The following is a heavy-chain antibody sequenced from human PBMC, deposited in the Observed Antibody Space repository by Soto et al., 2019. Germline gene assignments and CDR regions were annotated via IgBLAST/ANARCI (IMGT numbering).Heavy chain of an antibody. CDR2: IWYDGSNK. V-gene: IGHV3-33*01. D-gene: IGHD3-22*01. CDR3: ARPYYYDSSGPHDAFDI. CDR1: GFTFSSYG. J-gene: IGHJ3*02. Sequence: GVSLRLSCAASGFTFSSYGMHWVRQAPGKGLEWVAVIWYDGSNKYYADSVKGRFTISRDNSKNTLYLQMNSLRAEDTAVYYCARPYYYDSSGPHDAFDIWGQGTMVTVSS.